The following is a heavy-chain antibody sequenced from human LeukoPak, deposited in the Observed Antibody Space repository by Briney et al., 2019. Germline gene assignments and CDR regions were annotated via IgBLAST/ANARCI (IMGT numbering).Heavy chain of an antibody. V-gene: IGHV1-24*01. CDR1: GYTLTELS. CDR2: FDPEDGET. Sequence: GASVKVSCKASGYTLTELSMHWVRQAPGKGLEWMGGFDPEDGETIYAQKFQGRVTMTEDTSTDTAYMELSSLRSEDTAVYYCATDSIAAAGMDYWGQGTLVTVSS. D-gene: IGHD6-13*01. CDR3: ATDSIAAAGMDY. J-gene: IGHJ4*02.